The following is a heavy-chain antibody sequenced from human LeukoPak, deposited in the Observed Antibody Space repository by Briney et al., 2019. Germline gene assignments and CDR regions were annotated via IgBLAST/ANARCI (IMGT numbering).Heavy chain of an antibody. V-gene: IGHV3-23*01. CDR2: ISGSGGST. CDR3: AKGYYDFWSGSDY. Sequence: GGSLRLSCAASGFTFSSYAMSWVRQAPGKGLEWVSAISGSGGSTYYADSVKGQFTISRDNSKNTLYLQMNSLRAEDTAVYYCAKGYYDFWSGSDYWGQGTLVTVSS. D-gene: IGHD3-3*01. J-gene: IGHJ4*02. CDR1: GFTFSSYA.